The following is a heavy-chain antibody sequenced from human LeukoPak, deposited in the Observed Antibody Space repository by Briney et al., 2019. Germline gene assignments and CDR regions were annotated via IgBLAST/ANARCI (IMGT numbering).Heavy chain of an antibody. D-gene: IGHD3-3*01. CDR1: GFTFSSYA. J-gene: IGHJ4*02. CDR2: ISATGGNT. CDR3: AKEHDFWSGYPDY. V-gene: IGHV3-23*01. Sequence: GGSLRLSCAASGFTFSSYAMSWVRQAPGKGLEWVSGISATGGNTDHADSVKGRFTISRDNSKDTLYLQMNSLRAEDTAVYYCAKEHDFWSGYPDYWGQGTLVTVSS.